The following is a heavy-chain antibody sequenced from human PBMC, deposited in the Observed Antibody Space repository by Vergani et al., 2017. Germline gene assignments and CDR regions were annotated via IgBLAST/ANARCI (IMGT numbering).Heavy chain of an antibody. D-gene: IGHD4-23*01. Sequence: QVQLQESGPGLVKPSETLSLTCTVSGYSISSGYYGGWIRQPPGKGLEWIGRIYHCGSTYYNQSLKSRVTISVDRSKNQLALKLGSVTAADTAVYYCARDAATVGTLAIKQEVDYWGQGTLVTVSS. V-gene: IGHV4-38-2*02. CDR1: GYSISSGYY. CDR3: ARDAATVGTLAIKQEVDY. J-gene: IGHJ4*02. CDR2: IYHCGST.